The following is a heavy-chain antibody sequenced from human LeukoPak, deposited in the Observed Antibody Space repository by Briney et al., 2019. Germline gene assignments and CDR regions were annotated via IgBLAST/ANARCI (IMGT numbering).Heavy chain of an antibody. D-gene: IGHD3-3*01. J-gene: IGHJ4*02. CDR3: AREESYYGFCVTDY. CDR2: ISISSSYI. CDR1: GFTFSSYS. V-gene: IGHV3-21*01. Sequence: GGSLRLSCAASGFTFSSYSMNWVRQAPGKGLGWVSSISISSSYIYYADSVKGRFTISRDNAKNSLYLQMNSLRAEDTAVYYCAREESYYGFCVTDYWGQRTLVTVSS.